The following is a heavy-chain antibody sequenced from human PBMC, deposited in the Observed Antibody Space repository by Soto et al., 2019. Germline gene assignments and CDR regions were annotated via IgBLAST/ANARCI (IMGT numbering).Heavy chain of an antibody. J-gene: IGHJ4*02. CDR1: GFTFGDYA. V-gene: IGHV3-49*04. CDR3: TRDGWGGASYY. D-gene: IGHD3-16*01. CDR2: IRSKTYGATT. Sequence: SLRLSCTPSGFTFGDYAVSWVRQAPGRGLEWVGFIRSKTYGATTDYAASVTGRFTISRDDSKSVAYLQMNSLKTEDTAVYYCTRDGWGGASYYWGQGTLVTVPQ.